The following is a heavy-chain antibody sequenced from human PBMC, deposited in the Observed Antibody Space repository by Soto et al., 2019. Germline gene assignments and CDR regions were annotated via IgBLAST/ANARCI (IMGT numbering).Heavy chain of an antibody. CDR3: ARVEAPFGESLH. D-gene: IGHD3-10*01. CDR2: ISPDDGNT. CDR1: GYTFSSYT. J-gene: IGHJ4*02. Sequence: SVKVSCKTSGYTFSSYTIAWGRQAPGQGLEWLGWISPDDGNTEYEQKFQGRVTMTADTLTNNAYMELRSLKYDDTAVYYCARVEAPFGESLHWGQGTQVTVSS. V-gene: IGHV1-18*01.